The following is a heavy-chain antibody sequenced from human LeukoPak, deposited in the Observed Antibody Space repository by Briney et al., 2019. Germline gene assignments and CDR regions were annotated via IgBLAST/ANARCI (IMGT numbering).Heavy chain of an antibody. CDR3: ARTTGVGFDY. CDR1: GGSISSGDYY. D-gene: IGHD1-14*01. Sequence: SETLSLTCTVSGGSISSGDYYWRWIRQPPGKGLEWIGYIYYSGSTHYNPSLKSRVTISVDTSKNQFSLKLSSVTAADTAVYYCARTTGVGFDYWGQGTLVTVSS. J-gene: IGHJ4*02. V-gene: IGHV4-30-4*01. CDR2: IYYSGST.